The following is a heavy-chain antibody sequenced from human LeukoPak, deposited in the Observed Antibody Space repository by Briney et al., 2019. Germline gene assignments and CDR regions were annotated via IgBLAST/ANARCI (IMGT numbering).Heavy chain of an antibody. D-gene: IGHD1-1*01. CDR3: AREGGGIDY. CDR2: ISSGSGYI. Sequence: GGSLSLSCAASGFTFSTYNMNWVRQAPGKGLEWVSSISSGSGYIYYADSVKGRFIISRDNAKNSLYLQMNSLRAEDTAVYYCAREGGGIDYWGQGTLVTVSS. CDR1: GFTFSTYN. V-gene: IGHV3-21*01. J-gene: IGHJ4*02.